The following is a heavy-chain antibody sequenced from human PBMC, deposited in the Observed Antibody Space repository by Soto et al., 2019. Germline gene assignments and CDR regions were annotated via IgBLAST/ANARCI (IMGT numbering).Heavy chain of an antibody. Sequence: PSETLSLTCTVSGGSISSYYWSWIRQPPGKGLEWIGYIYYSGSTNYNPSLKSRVTISVDTSKNQFSLKLSSVTAADTVVYYFARISQALGSSWTDNLCQGTLLTVSS. J-gene: IGHJ4*02. CDR1: GGSISSYY. D-gene: IGHD6-13*01. V-gene: IGHV4-59*01. CDR2: IYYSGST. CDR3: ARISQALGSSWTDN.